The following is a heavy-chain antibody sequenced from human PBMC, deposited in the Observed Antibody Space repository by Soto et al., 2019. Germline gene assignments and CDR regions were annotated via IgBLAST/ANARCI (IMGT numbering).Heavy chain of an antibody. V-gene: IGHV3-33*01. Sequence: QVQLVESGGGVVQPGRSLRLSCAASGFSFSSYGMHWVRQAPGKGLEWVAVIWYDGSNKFYADSVTGRFTISRDNSKNTLDLQMNSRRDEDTAVYYCARDHEYGSGSYYKAFGYWGQGTLVTVSS. J-gene: IGHJ4*02. CDR1: GFSFSSYG. D-gene: IGHD3-10*01. CDR3: ARDHEYGSGSYYKAFGY. CDR2: IWYDGSNK.